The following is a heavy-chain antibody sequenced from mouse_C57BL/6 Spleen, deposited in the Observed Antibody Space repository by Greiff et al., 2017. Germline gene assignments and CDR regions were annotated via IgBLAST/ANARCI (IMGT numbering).Heavy chain of an antibody. CDR3: ARAGPYGSSLFAY. CDR1: GYSFTGYY. V-gene: IGHV1-42*01. Sequence: VQLQQSGPELVKPGASVKISCKASGYSFTGYYMNWVKQSPEKSLEWIGEINPSTGGTTYNQKFKAKATLTVEKSSSTAYMQLKSLTSEDSAVYYCARAGPYGSSLFAYWGQGTLVTVSA. CDR2: INPSTGGT. D-gene: IGHD1-1*01. J-gene: IGHJ3*01.